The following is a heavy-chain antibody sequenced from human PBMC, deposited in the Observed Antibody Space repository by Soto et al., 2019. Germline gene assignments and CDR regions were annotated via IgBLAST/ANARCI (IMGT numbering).Heavy chain of an antibody. V-gene: IGHV3-23*01. CDR2: ITGSGKSA. J-gene: IGHJ6*02. D-gene: IGHD3-10*01. CDR1: GFTFSTFV. CDR3: EVKIGENYYTMDV. Sequence: PGGSLRLSCAASGFTFSTFVMTWVRQVPGEGLEWISSITGSGKSAYYADSVKGRVTISRDNSKNTLYLQISSLGVDDKAVYNCEVKIGENYYTMDVWGQGTTVTVSS.